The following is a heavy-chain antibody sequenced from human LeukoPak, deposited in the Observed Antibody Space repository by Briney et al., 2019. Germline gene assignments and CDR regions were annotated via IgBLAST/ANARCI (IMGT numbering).Heavy chain of an antibody. CDR3: AKWGDYDILTGYYDSDY. CDR1: GFTFSNYA. CDR2: IVGSGGST. Sequence: GASLRLSCAASGFTFSNYAMSLVRQAPGKGLEWVSAIVGSGGSTYYADSVKGRFTISRDNPKNTLYLQMNSLRAEDTAVYYCAKWGDYDILTGYYDSDYWGQGTLVTVSS. D-gene: IGHD3-9*01. J-gene: IGHJ4*02. V-gene: IGHV3-23*01.